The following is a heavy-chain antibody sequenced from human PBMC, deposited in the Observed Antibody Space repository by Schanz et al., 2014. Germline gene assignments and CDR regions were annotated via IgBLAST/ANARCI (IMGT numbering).Heavy chain of an antibody. V-gene: IGHV3-33*01. CDR2: IWYDGSNK. CDR3: ARSGSSNWYCFDY. J-gene: IGHJ4*02. CDR1: GFTFSSYG. D-gene: IGHD6-13*01. Sequence: QVQLVESGGGVVQPGRSLRLSCAASGFTFSSYGMHWVRQAPGKGLEWVAIIWYDGSNKYYADSVKGRFTISRDNSKNTLFLQMSSLRAEDTAVYYCARSGSSNWYCFDYWGQGTLVTVSS.